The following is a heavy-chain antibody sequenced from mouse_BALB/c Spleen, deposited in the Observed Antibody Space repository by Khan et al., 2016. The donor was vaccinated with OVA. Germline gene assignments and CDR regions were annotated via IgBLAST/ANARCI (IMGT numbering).Heavy chain of an antibody. CDR1: GYSITSDYA. Sequence: EVQLQESGPGLVKPSQSLSLTCTVTGYSITSDYAWNWIRQFPGNKLEWMGYISCSGRTSYHPSLKSRISITRDTSTNQFILQLNSVSTEETATYYCARSVTITTVVATDFDYWGQGTTLTVSS. D-gene: IGHD1-1*01. CDR2: ISCSGRT. V-gene: IGHV3-2*02. CDR3: ARSVTITTVVATDFDY. J-gene: IGHJ2*01.